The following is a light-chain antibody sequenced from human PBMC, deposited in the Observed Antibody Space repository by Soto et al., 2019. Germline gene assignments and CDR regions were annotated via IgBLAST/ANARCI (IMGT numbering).Light chain of an antibody. CDR1: SNDVGGYNF. CDR2: EVS. CDR3: SSYTSSSTLL. V-gene: IGLV2-14*01. J-gene: IGLJ2*01. Sequence: QSALTQPASVSGSPGQAITISCTGTSNDVGGYNFVSWYQQHPGKAPKLMIHEVSTRPSGISNRFSGSKLGNTASLTISGLQSEDEADYYCSSYTSSSTLLFGGGTKVTVL.